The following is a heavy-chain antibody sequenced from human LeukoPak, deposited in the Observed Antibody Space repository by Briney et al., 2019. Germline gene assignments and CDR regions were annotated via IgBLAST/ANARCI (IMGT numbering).Heavy chain of an antibody. CDR3: AKEIAVAGAFDY. V-gene: IGHV4-4*07. CDR1: GDSINSFY. CDR2: IYTSGST. D-gene: IGHD6-19*01. Sequence: RTSETLSLTCTVSGDSINSFYWSWIRQPAGKGLEWIGRIYTSGSTNYSPSLKSRVTMSVDTSKNQFSLKLSSVTAADTAVYYCAKEIAVAGAFDYWGQGTLVTVSS. J-gene: IGHJ4*02.